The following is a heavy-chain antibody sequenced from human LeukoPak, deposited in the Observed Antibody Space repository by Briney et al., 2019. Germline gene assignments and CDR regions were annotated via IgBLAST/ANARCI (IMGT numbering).Heavy chain of an antibody. V-gene: IGHV4-39*01. CDR2: IYYSGST. D-gene: IGHD4-17*01. CDR3: ARLSPPNCGDYAIDPNNWFDP. Sequence: SETLSLTCTVSGGSISSSSYYRGWIRQPPGKGLEWIGSIYYSGSTYYNPSLKSRVTISVDTSKNQFSLKLSSVTAADTAVYYCARLSPPNCGDYAIDPNNWFDPWGQGTLVTVSS. J-gene: IGHJ5*02. CDR1: GGSISSSSYY.